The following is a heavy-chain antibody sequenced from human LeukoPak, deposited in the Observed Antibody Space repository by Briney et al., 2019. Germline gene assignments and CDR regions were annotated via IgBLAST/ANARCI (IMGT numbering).Heavy chain of an antibody. J-gene: IGHJ5*02. D-gene: IGHD3-3*01. CDR3: AARPHYDFWSGYLGWFDP. Sequence: GASVKVSCKASGCTFTSSDMQWVGQARGQRNEWIGWIVVGSRNTNYAHKFQERVTITRDMSTSTAYLELSSLRSEDTAVYYFAARPHYDFWSGYLGWFDPWGQGTLVTVSS. CDR1: GCTFTSSD. V-gene: IGHV1-58*02. CDR2: IVVGSRNT.